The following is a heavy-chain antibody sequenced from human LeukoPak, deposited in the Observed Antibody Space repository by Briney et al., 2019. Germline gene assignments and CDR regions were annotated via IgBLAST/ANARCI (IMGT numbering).Heavy chain of an antibody. D-gene: IGHD3-16*01. CDR2: INPNSGGT. J-gene: IGHJ5*02. V-gene: IGHV1-2*06. Sequence: GASVKVSCKASGYTFTGYSMHWVRQAPGQGLERMGRINPNSGGTDYAQKSQGRVTMIRDTSISTVYMELNRLRSDDTAVYYCARDLPRFGGWLSAWGQGTLVTVSS. CDR3: ARDLPRFGGWLSA. CDR1: GYTFTGYS.